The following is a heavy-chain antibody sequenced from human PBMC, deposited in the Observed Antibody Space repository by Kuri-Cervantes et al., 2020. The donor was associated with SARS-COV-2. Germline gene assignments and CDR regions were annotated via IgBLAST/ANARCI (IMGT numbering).Heavy chain of an antibody. Sequence: GGSLRLSCAASGFTFSSYAMHWVRKAPGKGLEGVAVISYDGSNKYYADSVKDRFTISRDNSKTTLYLQMNSLRAEDTAVYYCAREPDGYGPNDAFDIWGQGTMVTVSS. CDR1: GFTFSSYA. J-gene: IGHJ3*02. CDR2: ISYDGSNK. D-gene: IGHD5-24*01. V-gene: IGHV3-30*04. CDR3: AREPDGYGPNDAFDI.